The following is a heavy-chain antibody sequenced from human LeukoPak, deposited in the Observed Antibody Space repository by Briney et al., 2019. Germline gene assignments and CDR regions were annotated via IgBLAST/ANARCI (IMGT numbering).Heavy chain of an antibody. D-gene: IGHD2-2*02. CDR2: IYHSGST. J-gene: IGHJ5*02. V-gene: IGHV4-38-2*02. CDR3: ARGGRCSSTSCYKSWFDP. Sequence: SETLSLTCTVSGYSISSTYYWGWIRQPPGKGLEWIGSIYHSGSTYYNPSLKSRVTISVDTSKNQFSLKLSSVTAADTAVYYCARGGRCSSTSCYKSWFDPWGQGTLVTVSS. CDR1: GYSISSTYY.